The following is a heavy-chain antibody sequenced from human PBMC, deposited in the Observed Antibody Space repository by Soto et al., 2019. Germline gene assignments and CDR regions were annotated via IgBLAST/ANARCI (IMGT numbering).Heavy chain of an antibody. D-gene: IGHD6-13*01. V-gene: IGHV4-31*03. J-gene: IGHJ5*02. CDR3: ARGVVAAAGNWFDP. Sequence: SATLALTCTVSGGSISSGGYYWSWIRQHPGKGLEWIGYIYYSGSTYYNPSLKSRVTISVDTSKNQFSLKLSSVTAADTAVYYCARGVVAAAGNWFDPWGQGTLVTVSS. CDR1: GGSISSGGYY. CDR2: IYYSGST.